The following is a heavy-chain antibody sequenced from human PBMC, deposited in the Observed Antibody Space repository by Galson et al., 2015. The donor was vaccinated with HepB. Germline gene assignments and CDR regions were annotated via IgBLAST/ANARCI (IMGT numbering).Heavy chain of an antibody. J-gene: IGHJ4*02. CDR2: ISYDGSNK. V-gene: IGHV3-30*18. D-gene: IGHD5-12*01. CDR3: AKPSLRYSGYGDFDY. CDR1: GFTFSSYG. Sequence: SLRLSCAASGFTFSSYGTHWVRQAPGKGLEWVAVISYDGSNKYYADSVKGRFTISRDNSKNTLYLQMNSLRAEDTAVYYCAKPSLRYSGYGDFDYWGQGTLVTVSS.